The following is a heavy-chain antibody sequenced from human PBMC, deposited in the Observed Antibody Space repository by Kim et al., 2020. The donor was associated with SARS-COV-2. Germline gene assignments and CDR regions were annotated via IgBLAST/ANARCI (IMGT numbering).Heavy chain of an antibody. CDR1: GFSFSGSV. CDR2: NRSKANGYAT. D-gene: IGHD3-16*01. Sequence: GGSLRLSCAASGFSFSGSVMHWVRQTSGRGLEWVGRNRSKANGYATAYAASVKGRFTNSRDDSKNTAYLQMNTLKTEDTAVYYCIRLDPSLNWYFDLWGRGTLVTVSS. V-gene: IGHV3-73*01. J-gene: IGHJ2*01. CDR3: IRLDPSLNWYFDL.